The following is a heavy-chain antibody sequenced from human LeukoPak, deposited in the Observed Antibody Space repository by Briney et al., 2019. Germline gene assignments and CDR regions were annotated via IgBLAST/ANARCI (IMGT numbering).Heavy chain of an antibody. CDR3: ARTDSSGDYYMDV. CDR1: GYTFTSYY. Sequence: GASVKVSCKASGYTFTSYYMHWVRQAPGQGLEWMGIINPSGGSTSYAQKFQGRVTMTRDMSTSTVYMELSSLRSEDTAVYYCARTDSSGDYYMDVWGKGTTVTVSS. V-gene: IGHV1-46*01. D-gene: IGHD3-22*01. CDR2: INPSGGST. J-gene: IGHJ6*03.